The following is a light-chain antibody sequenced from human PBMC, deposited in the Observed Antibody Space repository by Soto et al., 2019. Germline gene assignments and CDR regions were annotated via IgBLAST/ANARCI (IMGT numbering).Light chain of an antibody. V-gene: IGKV3-11*01. J-gene: IGKJ5*01. CDR2: DAS. CDR1: QSFSSY. CDR3: QQRSNWGAT. Sequence: EIVLTQSPATLSLSPGERATLSCGASQSFSSYLAWYQQKPGQAPRLLIYDASNRAPGIPARFSGSGSGTDFTLTISSLEPEDFAVXYXQQRSNWGATFGQGTRLEI.